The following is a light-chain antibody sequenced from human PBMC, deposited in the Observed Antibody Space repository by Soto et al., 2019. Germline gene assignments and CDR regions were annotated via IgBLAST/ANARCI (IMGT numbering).Light chain of an antibody. J-gene: IGLJ3*02. CDR1: SSDVGGYDF. Sequence: QSALTQPASVSGSPGQSITISCTGTSSDVGGYDFVSWYQHHPGKAPKLMIYAVIYRPSGVSNRFSGSKSGNMASLTISGLQAEDEADYYCSSYTSSGGWVFGGGTKLTVL. V-gene: IGLV2-14*01. CDR3: SSYTSSGGWV. CDR2: AVI.